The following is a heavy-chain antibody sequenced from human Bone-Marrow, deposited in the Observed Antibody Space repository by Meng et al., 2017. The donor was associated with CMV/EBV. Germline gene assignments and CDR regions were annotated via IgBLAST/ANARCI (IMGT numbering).Heavy chain of an antibody. D-gene: IGHD6-19*01. Sequence: GGSLRLSCAASGFTFSNAWMSWVRQAPGKGLEWVGRIKSKTDGGTTDYAAPVKGRFTISRDDSKNTLYLQMNSLKTEDTAVYYCAKAGGRQWLITFDYWGQGTLVTVSS. CDR1: GFTFSNAW. V-gene: IGHV3-15*01. CDR2: IKSKTDGGTT. J-gene: IGHJ4*02. CDR3: AKAGGRQWLITFDY.